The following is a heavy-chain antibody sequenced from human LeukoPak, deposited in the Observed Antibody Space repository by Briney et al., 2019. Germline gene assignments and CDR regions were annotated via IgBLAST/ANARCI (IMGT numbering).Heavy chain of an antibody. CDR3: ARRVTVGLMYWFDP. Sequence: PSETLSLTSTVSGGSISSSSYYWGWIRQPPGKGLEWIGSIYYSGSTYYNPSLKSRVTISVDTSKNQFSLKLSSVTAADTAVYYCARRVTVGLMYWFDPWGQGTLVTVSS. V-gene: IGHV4-39*01. CDR2: IYYSGST. CDR1: GGSISSSSYY. J-gene: IGHJ5*02. D-gene: IGHD1-26*01.